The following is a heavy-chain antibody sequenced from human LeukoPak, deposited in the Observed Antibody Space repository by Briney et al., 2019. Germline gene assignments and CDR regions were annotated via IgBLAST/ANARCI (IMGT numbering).Heavy chain of an antibody. CDR1: GFTFSDYY. J-gene: IGHJ5*02. CDR2: ISSSSSYI. Sequence: PGGSLRLSCAASGFTFSDYYMSWIRQAPGKGLEWVSSISSSSSYIYYADSVKGRFTISRDNAKNSLYLQMNSLRAEDTAVYYCARDLDYGDYVDHHWGQGTLVTVSS. CDR3: ARDLDYGDYVDHH. V-gene: IGHV3-11*06. D-gene: IGHD4-17*01.